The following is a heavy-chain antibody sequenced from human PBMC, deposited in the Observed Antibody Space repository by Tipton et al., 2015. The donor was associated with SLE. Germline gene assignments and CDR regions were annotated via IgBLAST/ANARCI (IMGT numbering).Heavy chain of an antibody. V-gene: IGHV3-11*06. J-gene: IGHJ3*02. CDR2: ISSSSSYI. D-gene: IGHD5-18*01. CDR3: ARPRRIQLWFDAFDI. Sequence: SLRLSCAASGFSISDYYMSWIRQAPGKGLEWVSSISSSSSYIYYADSVKGRFTISRDNAKNSLYLQMNSLRAEDTAVYYCARPRRIQLWFDAFDIWGQGKMVTVSS. CDR1: GFSISDYY.